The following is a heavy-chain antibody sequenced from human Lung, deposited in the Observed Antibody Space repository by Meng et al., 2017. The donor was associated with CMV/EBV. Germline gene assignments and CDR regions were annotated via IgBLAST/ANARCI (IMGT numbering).Heavy chain of an antibody. V-gene: IGHV3-13*01. D-gene: IGHD6-13*01. CDR2: IGTAGDT. Sequence: ESLKISCAASGFTFSSYDMHWVRQATGKGLEWVSAIGTAGDTYYPGSVKGRFTISRENAKNSLYLQMNSLRAGDTAVYYCARARAGRGDYYYYYGMDVWGQGTXVTVSS. CDR1: GFTFSSYD. J-gene: IGHJ6*02. CDR3: ARARAGRGDYYYYYGMDV.